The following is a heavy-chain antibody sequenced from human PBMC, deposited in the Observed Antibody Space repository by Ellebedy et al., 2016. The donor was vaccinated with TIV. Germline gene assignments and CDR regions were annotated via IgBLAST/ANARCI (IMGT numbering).Heavy chain of an antibody. V-gene: IGHV4-34*01. D-gene: IGHD3-22*01. J-gene: IGHJ4*02. Sequence: MPGGSLRLSCAVYGGSFSGYYWSWIRQPPGKGLEWIGEINHSGSTNYNPSLKSRVTISVDTSKNQFSLKLSSVTAADTAVYYCARGPCSGGRGCYGSGYYYDPFWGQGTLVTVSS. CDR3: ARGPCSGGRGCYGSGYYYDPF. CDR1: GGSFSGYY. CDR2: INHSGST.